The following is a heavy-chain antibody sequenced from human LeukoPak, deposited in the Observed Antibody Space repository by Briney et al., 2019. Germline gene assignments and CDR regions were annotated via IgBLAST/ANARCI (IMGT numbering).Heavy chain of an antibody. Sequence: SETLSLTCAVYGGSFSGYCWSWIRQPPGKGLEWIGEIHHSGSTSYNPSLKSRVTISVDTSKNQFSLKVRSVTAADTAVYYCARGNNNDHLAWFDPWGQGTLVTVSS. J-gene: IGHJ5*02. CDR2: IHHSGST. V-gene: IGHV4-34*01. CDR3: ARGNNNDHLAWFDP. CDR1: GGSFSGYC. D-gene: IGHD2-8*01.